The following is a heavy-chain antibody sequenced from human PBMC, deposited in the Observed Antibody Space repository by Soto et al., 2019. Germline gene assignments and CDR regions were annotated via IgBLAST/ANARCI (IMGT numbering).Heavy chain of an antibody. CDR3: ARDPGDRTFEN. D-gene: IGHD2-21*02. Sequence: QVQLVQSGAEVKKPGASVKVSCNTSGYTFTAYYIHWVRQAPGQGLEWMGWINPDSGDTSYAQKFQGRVTMTRDTSFGPAYMELSSLRSDDTAIYYCARDPGDRTFENWGQGTLVTVSS. CDR1: GYTFTAYY. V-gene: IGHV1-2*02. CDR2: INPDSGDT. J-gene: IGHJ4*02.